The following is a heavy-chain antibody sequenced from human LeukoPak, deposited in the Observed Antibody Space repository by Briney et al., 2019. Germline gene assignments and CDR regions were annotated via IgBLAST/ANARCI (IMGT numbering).Heavy chain of an antibody. CDR2: ITNSGGTT. V-gene: IGHV3-23*01. CDR1: GFTFSSYA. D-gene: IGHD2-2*01. CDR3: AKDGGYCSSTSCYESYYYYYMDV. Sequence: GGSLRLSCAASGFTFSSYAMSWVRQAPGKGLEWVSAITNSGGTTYYADSVKGRFTISRDNSKNTLYLQMNSLRAEDTAVYYCAKDGGYCSSTSCYESYYYYYMDVWGKGTTVTVSS. J-gene: IGHJ6*03.